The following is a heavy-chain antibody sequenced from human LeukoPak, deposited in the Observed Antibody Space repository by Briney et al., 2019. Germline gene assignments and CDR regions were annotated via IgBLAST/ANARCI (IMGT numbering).Heavy chain of an antibody. J-gene: IGHJ5*02. CDR3: ARGEIQLWQNWFDP. V-gene: IGHV4-34*01. CDR2: INHSGST. D-gene: IGHD5-18*01. CDR1: GGSFSGYY. Sequence: SETLSLTCAVYGGSFSGYYWSWIRQPPGKGLEWIGEINHSGSTNYNPSLKSRVTISVDTSKNQFSLKLSSVTAADTAVYYCARGEIQLWQNWFDPWGQGTLVTVSS.